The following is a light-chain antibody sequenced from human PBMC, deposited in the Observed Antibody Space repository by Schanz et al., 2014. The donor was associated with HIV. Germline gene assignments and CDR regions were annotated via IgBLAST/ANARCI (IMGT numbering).Light chain of an antibody. CDR2: ANA. CDR3: NSYTRTSTPV. Sequence: QSVLTQPPSASGTPGQRVTISCSVSRSNIGSNAVHWFQQLPGTAPKLLIYANANRPSGVPDRFSGSKSGTSASLAITGLQSEDEADYYCNSYTRTSTPVFGGGTKLTVL. J-gene: IGLJ2*01. V-gene: IGLV1-44*01. CDR1: RSNIGSNA.